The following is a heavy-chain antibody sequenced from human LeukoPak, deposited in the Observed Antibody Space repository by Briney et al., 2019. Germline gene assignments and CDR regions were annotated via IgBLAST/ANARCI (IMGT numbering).Heavy chain of an antibody. CDR2: ISRRNSYI. Sequence: GGSLRLSCAASGFSFDVFTMNWVRQTPGGELEWVSSISRRNSYIHYRDSVKGRFTISRDSGNHSLFLQMNSLRPEDTAVYFCVRKQLGSTFDVWGQGAMVTVSS. CDR1: GFSFDVFT. CDR3: VRKQLGSTFDV. D-gene: IGHD1-1*01. V-gene: IGHV3-21*06. J-gene: IGHJ3*01.